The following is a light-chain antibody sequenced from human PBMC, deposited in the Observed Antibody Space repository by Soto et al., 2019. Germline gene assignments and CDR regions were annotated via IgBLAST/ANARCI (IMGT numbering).Light chain of an antibody. CDR1: QSVSSSY. Sequence: EIVLTQSPGTLSLSPGERATLSCRASQSVSSSYLAWYKQKPGQAPLLLMYGTSSRATGIPDRFSGSGSGTDFTLTISRLEPEDFAVYYCNQYGFSPCTFGQGTKMEIK. V-gene: IGKV3-20*01. CDR2: GTS. CDR3: NQYGFSPCT. J-gene: IGKJ2*02.